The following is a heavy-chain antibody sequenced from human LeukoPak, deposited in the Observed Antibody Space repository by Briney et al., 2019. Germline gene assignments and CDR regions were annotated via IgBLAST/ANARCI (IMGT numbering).Heavy chain of an antibody. Sequence: GGSLRLSCAASGFTFSSYAMNWARQAPGKGLEWVSAASGSGGSTYYADSVKGRFTISRDNSKNTLYLQMNSLRAEDTAVYYCANHPAAGTGYWGQGTLVTVSS. CDR1: GFTFSSYA. CDR3: ANHPAAGTGY. CDR2: ASGSGGST. V-gene: IGHV3-23*01. J-gene: IGHJ4*02. D-gene: IGHD6-13*01.